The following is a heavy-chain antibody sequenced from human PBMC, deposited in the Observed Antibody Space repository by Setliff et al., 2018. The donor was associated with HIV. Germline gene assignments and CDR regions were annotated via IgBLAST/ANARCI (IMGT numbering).Heavy chain of an antibody. V-gene: IGHV5-51*01. D-gene: IGHD2-2*01. CDR1: GYSSTTYW. CDR3: ARRDLYCSSTSCPLDY. Sequence: GESLKISCKGSGYSSTTYWIGWVRQMPGKGLEWMGIIYPGDSDTRYSPSFQGQVTISADKSISTAYLQWSSLKASDTAMYYCARRDLYCSSTSCPLDYWGQGTLVTVSS. J-gene: IGHJ4*02. CDR2: IYPGDSDT.